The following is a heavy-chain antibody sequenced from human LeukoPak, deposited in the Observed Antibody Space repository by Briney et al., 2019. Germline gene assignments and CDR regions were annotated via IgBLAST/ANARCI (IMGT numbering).Heavy chain of an antibody. J-gene: IGHJ6*03. D-gene: IGHD6-19*01. CDR1: GFTFSSYG. CDR2: ISGSGGST. CDR3: AKAFGRYPLIKQWLVLKADYYYYMDV. V-gene: IGHV3-23*01. Sequence: PGGSLRLSCAASGFTFSSYGMSWVRQAPGKGLGWVSAISGSGGSTYYADSVKGRFTISRDNSKNTLYLQMNSLRAEDTAVYYCAKAFGRYPLIKQWLVLKADYYYYMDVWGKGTTVTISS.